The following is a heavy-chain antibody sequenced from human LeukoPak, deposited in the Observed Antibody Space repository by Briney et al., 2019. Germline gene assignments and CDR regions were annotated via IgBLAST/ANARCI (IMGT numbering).Heavy chain of an antibody. J-gene: IGHJ6*03. V-gene: IGHV1-46*01. CDR3: ARSRPPPGTRWDYMDV. D-gene: IGHD1-1*01. CDR1: GYSFTSYY. Sequence: ASVKVSCKASGYSFTSYYIHWVRQAPGQGLEWIGIIKPDPGSRNYAPKFQGRVTMTSDMSTSTVYMELSGLRSEDTAVYYCARSRPPPGTRWDYMDVWGKGTAVTVSS. CDR2: IKPDPGSR.